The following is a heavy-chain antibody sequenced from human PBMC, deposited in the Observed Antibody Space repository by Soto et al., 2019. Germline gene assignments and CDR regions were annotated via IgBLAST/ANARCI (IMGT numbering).Heavy chain of an antibody. CDR3: ARDRGGCYPNYYHYGIDV. J-gene: IGHJ6*02. CDR2: IIPIFGTA. CDR1: GATFSSYT. Sequence: SVKVSCKASGATFSSYTISWVRQAPGQGLEWMGGIIPIFGTANYAQKFQGRVTTTADESTSTAYMELSSLRSEDTAVYHCARDRGGCYPNYYHYGIDVYRQPITVTV. D-gene: IGHD1-26*01. V-gene: IGHV1-69*13.